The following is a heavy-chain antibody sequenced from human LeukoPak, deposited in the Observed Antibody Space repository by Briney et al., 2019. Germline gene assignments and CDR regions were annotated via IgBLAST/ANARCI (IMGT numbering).Heavy chain of an antibody. J-gene: IGHJ6*02. CDR3: AKVRCSGGSCKEGSYYDYGMDV. CDR1: GFTFSSYA. D-gene: IGHD2-15*01. V-gene: IGHV3-23*01. Sequence: PAGSLSLSCAASGFTFSSYAMSWVRQAPGKGLEWVSAISYSGGSKYYPASVKGRFTISKNNSKNTPDLQMNSLRAEETAVYYCAKVRCSGGSCKEGSYYDYGMDVWGQGTTVTVSS. CDR2: ISYSGGSK.